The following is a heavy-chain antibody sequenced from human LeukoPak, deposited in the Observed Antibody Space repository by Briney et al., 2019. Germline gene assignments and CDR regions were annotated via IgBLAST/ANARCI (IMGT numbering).Heavy chain of an antibody. V-gene: IGHV3-23*01. CDR3: VPSGRDGYNLNYY. Sequence: GGSLRLSCAASGFIFSNYAMSWVRQAPGKGLEWVSVIGGSGGSTYYADSVKGRFTISRDNSKNTLYLQMSNLRAEDTAVYYCVPSGRDGYNLNYYWGQGTLVTVSS. CDR1: GFIFSNYA. CDR2: IGGSGGST. J-gene: IGHJ4*02. D-gene: IGHD5-24*01.